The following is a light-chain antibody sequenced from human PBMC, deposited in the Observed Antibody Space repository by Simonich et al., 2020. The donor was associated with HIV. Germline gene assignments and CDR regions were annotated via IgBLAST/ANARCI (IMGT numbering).Light chain of an antibody. CDR2: WAS. Sequence: DIVMTQSPDSLAVSLGERATINCKSSQSVLHSSNNKNYLAWYQQRRGQPPKLIIYWASTRESGVPDRFSGSGSGTDFTLTISSLQAEDVAVYYCQQYYTTPLTFGGGTKVEIK. J-gene: IGKJ4*01. V-gene: IGKV4-1*01. CDR1: QSVLHSSNNKNY. CDR3: QQYYTTPLT.